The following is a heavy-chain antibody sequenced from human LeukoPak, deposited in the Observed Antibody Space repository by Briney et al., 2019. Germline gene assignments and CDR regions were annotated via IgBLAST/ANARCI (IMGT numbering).Heavy chain of an antibody. Sequence: SETLSLTCTVSGGSLSSYYWSWIRQPPGKGLEWIGYIYSTGSTNYNPSLKSRVTLSVDTAKNQFSLKLNSVTAADTAVYYCARMGGYSGYATHWGQGTLVTVSS. V-gene: IGHV4-59*08. D-gene: IGHD5-12*01. CDR3: ARMGGYSGYATH. CDR1: GGSLSSYY. J-gene: IGHJ4*02. CDR2: IYSTGST.